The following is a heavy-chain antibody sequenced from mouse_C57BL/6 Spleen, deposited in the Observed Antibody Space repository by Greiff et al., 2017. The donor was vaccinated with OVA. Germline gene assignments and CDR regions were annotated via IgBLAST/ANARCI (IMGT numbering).Heavy chain of an antibody. V-gene: IGHV1-81*01. Sequence: VQLQQSGAELARPGASVKLSCKASGYTFTSYGISWVKQRTGPGLEWIGEIYPRSGNTYYNEKLKGKATLTADKSSSTAYMRLRSLTSEDSAVYFCARVGYDPYFDYWGQGTTLTVSS. CDR3: ARVGYDPYFDY. CDR2: IYPRSGNT. D-gene: IGHD2-10*02. J-gene: IGHJ2*01. CDR1: GYTFTSYG.